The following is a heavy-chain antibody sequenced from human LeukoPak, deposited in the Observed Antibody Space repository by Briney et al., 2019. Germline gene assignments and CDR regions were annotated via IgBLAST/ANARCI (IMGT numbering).Heavy chain of an antibody. CDR3: ARELEMATTPGDY. V-gene: IGHV3-53*01. CDR1: GFTVSSNY. Sequence: GSLRLSCAASGFTVSSNYMSWVRQAPGKGLEWVSVIYSGGSTYYADSVKGRFTISRDNSKNTLYLQMNSLRAEDTAVYYCARELEMATTPGDYWGQGTLVTVSS. D-gene: IGHD5-24*01. J-gene: IGHJ4*02. CDR2: IYSGGST.